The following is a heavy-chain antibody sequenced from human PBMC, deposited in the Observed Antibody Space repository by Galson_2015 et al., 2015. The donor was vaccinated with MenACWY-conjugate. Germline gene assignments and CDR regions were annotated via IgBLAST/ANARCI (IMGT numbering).Heavy chain of an antibody. J-gene: IGHJ4*02. V-gene: IGHV3-74*01. D-gene: IGHD1-1*01. Sequence: SLRLSCAASGFTFNNYWMHWVRQPPRKGLEWISYIKADGSFSNYADSVKGRFTISTDNAKNMVYLQMDGLGDEDTAVYFCARDNNWSFDSGGQGSLVTVSS. CDR3: ARDNNWSFDS. CDR2: IKADGSFS. CDR1: GFTFNNYW.